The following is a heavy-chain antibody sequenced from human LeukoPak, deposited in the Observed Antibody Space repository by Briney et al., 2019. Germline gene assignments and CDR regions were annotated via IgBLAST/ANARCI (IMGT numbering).Heavy chain of an antibody. CDR1: GGSISSSYYY. Sequence: SETLSLTCTVSGGSISSSYYYWGWIRQPPGKGLEWIGSIYYSGSTYYNPSLKSRVTISVDTSKNQFSLKLRSVTAADTAVYYCARHRSYCSSTSCYETADAFDIWGQGTMVTVSS. V-gene: IGHV4-39*01. CDR3: ARHRSYCSSTSCYETADAFDI. D-gene: IGHD2-2*01. J-gene: IGHJ3*02. CDR2: IYYSGST.